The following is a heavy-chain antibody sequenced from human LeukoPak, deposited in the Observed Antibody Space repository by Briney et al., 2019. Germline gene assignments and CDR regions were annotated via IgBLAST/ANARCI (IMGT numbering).Heavy chain of an antibody. CDR3: AREGTSVDY. D-gene: IGHD1-14*01. CDR2: ISPSGGST. J-gene: IGHJ4*02. V-gene: IGHV1-46*01. Sequence: ASVKVSCKASGGTFSSYAISWVRQAPGQGPEWMGVISPSGGSTTYAQKFQGRVTLTRDMSTSTAYMELRSLRSDDTAVYYCAREGTSVDYWGQGTLVTVSS. CDR1: GGTFSSYA.